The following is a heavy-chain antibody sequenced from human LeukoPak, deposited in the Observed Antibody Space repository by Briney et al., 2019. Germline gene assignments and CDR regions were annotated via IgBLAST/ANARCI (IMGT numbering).Heavy chain of an antibody. CDR1: GGXISSYY. Sequence: PSETLSLTCTVSGGXISSYYWSWIRQPPGKGLEWIGYISYSGTTNYNPSLKSRVTISVDTSKNQFSLKLSSVTAADTAVYYCARGDNWFDPWGQGTLVTVSS. V-gene: IGHV4-59*01. CDR3: ARGDNWFDP. CDR2: ISYSGTT. J-gene: IGHJ5*02.